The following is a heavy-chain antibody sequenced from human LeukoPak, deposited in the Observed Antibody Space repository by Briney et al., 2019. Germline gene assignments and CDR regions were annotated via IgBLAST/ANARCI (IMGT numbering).Heavy chain of an antibody. CDR1: GYTFTSYY. Sequence: ASVKVSCKASGYTFTSYYMHWVRQAPGQGLEWMGIINPSGGSTSYAQKFQGRVTMTTDTSTSTAYMELRSLRSDDTAMYYCARDLAYYYDSSGYYGDYWGQGTLVTVSS. D-gene: IGHD3-22*01. V-gene: IGHV1-46*01. CDR2: INPSGGST. CDR3: ARDLAYYYDSSGYYGDY. J-gene: IGHJ4*02.